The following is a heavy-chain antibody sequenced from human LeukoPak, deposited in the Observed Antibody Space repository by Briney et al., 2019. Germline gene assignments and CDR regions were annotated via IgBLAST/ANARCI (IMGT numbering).Heavy chain of an antibody. CDR3: AKRGQRPGATSDYYYGMDV. CDR2: ISGSGGST. D-gene: IGHD1-26*01. Sequence: GGSLRLSCAASGFTFSSYAMHWVRQAPGKGLEWVSAISGSGGSTYYADSVKGRFTISRDNSKNTLYLQMNSLRAEDTAVYYCAKRGQRPGATSDYYYGMDVWGQGTTVTVSS. V-gene: IGHV3-23*01. J-gene: IGHJ6*02. CDR1: GFTFSSYA.